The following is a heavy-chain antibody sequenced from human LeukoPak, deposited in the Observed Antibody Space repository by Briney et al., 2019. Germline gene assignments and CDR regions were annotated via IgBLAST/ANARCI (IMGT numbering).Heavy chain of an antibody. V-gene: IGHV3-11*04. D-gene: IGHD2-2*01. CDR3: ARDIVAPGLFFDY. Sequence: GGSLRLSCAASGFTFSDFYMGWIRQAPRKGLEWVSYICISGTIYYADSVKGRFTISRDNAKSSLYLQMNSLRAEDTAVYYCARDIVAPGLFFDYWGQGTLVTVSS. CDR2: ICISGTI. CDR1: GFTFSDFY. J-gene: IGHJ4*02.